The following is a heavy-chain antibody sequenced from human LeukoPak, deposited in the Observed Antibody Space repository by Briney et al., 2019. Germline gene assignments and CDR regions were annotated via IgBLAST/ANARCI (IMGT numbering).Heavy chain of an antibody. D-gene: IGHD2-2*01. CDR2: IDPSDSYT. J-gene: IGHJ3*02. V-gene: IGHV5-10-1*01. CDR3: ARRQLPDALDI. Sequence: GESLKISCKASGYSCTTYWISWVRQMPGKGLEWMGRIDPSDSYTNYSPSFQGHVTISADKSISTAYLQWSSLKASDTAIYYCARRQLPDALDIWGQGTMVTVSS. CDR1: GYSCTTYW.